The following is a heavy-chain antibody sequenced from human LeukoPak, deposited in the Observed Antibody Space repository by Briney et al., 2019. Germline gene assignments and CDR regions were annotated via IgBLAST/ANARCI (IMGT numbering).Heavy chain of an antibody. V-gene: IGHV4-4*07. CDR2: IYTSGST. CDR1: GGSISSYY. Sequence: SETLSLTCTVSGGSISSYYWSWIRQPAGKGLEWIGRIYTSGSTNHNPSLKSRVTMSVDTSKNQFSLKLSSVTAADTAVYYCARVRYYDSSGRYYFDYWGQGTLVTVSS. CDR3: ARVRYYDSSGRYYFDY. J-gene: IGHJ4*02. D-gene: IGHD3-22*01.